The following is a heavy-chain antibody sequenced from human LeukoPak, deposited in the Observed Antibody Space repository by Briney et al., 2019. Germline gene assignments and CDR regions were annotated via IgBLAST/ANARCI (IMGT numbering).Heavy chain of an antibody. J-gene: IGHJ4*02. V-gene: IGHV3-43*02. D-gene: IGHD5-24*01. Sequence: GGSLRLSCVVSGFTFDDYAMHWVRQGPGKGLEWVSLISGDGGRTYYADSVKGRFTISRDNSKNSLYLQMNSLRTEDTALYYCAKDISGYNNFDYWGQGTLVTVSS. CDR3: AKDISGYNNFDY. CDR2: ISGDGGRT. CDR1: GFTFDDYA.